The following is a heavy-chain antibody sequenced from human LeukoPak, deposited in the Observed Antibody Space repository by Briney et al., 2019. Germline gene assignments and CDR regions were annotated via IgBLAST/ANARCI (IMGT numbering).Heavy chain of an antibody. CDR2: ISASGCST. D-gene: IGHD1-26*01. CDR3: AKARAYSGSYYEDY. V-gene: IGHV3-23*01. J-gene: IGHJ4*02. Sequence: GGSLRLSCAASGFTFSSYAMSWVRQAPGKGLEWVSGISASGCSTYYADSVKGRFTISRDNSKNTLDVQMNSLRAEDTAVYYCAKARAYSGSYYEDYWGQGTLVTVSS. CDR1: GFTFSSYA.